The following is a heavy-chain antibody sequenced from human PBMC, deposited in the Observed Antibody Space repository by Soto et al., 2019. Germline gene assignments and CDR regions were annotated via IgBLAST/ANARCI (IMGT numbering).Heavy chain of an antibody. J-gene: IGHJ6*02. CDR1: GGSISSSNHY. V-gene: IGHV4-39*01. CDR3: ASGIVPTIGLWDGMDV. D-gene: IGHD1-26*01. Sequence: QLQLQESGPGLVKPSETLSLTCTVSGGSISSSNHYWDWIRQPPGKGMEWIGSMYYTGSTYYNPSLMRRVAISADTTKNHPSLKLSSVSAAGTAVYYCASGIVPTIGLWDGMDVWGQGTAGTVSS. CDR2: MYYTGST.